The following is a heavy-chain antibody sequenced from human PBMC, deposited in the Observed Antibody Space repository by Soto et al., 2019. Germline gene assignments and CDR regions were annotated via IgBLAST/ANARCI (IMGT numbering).Heavy chain of an antibody. CDR2: IIPILGIA. Sequence: QVQLVQSGAEVKKPGSSVKVSCKASGGTFSSYTISWVRQVPGQGLEWMGRIIPILGIANYAQKFQGRVTITADKSTSTAYMELSSLRSEDTAVYYCARGYSGYDYIYFDYWGQGTLVTVSS. CDR3: ARGYSGYDYIYFDY. V-gene: IGHV1-69*02. CDR1: GGTFSSYT. J-gene: IGHJ4*02. D-gene: IGHD5-12*01.